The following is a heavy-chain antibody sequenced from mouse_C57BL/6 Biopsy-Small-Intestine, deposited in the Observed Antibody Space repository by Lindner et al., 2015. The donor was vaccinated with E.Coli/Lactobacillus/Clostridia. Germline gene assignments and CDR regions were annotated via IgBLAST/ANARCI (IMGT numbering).Heavy chain of an antibody. Sequence: EVQLQESGGGLVKPGGSLKLSCAASGFTFSDYGMHWVRQAPEKGLEWVAYINSGSSTIYYADTVKGRFTISRDNAKDTLFLQMTSLRSEDTAMYYCARDYYGSSSYWGQGTLVTVSA. J-gene: IGHJ3*01. CDR3: ARDYYGSSSY. CDR2: INSGSSTI. V-gene: IGHV5-17*01. CDR1: GFTFSDYG. D-gene: IGHD1-1*01.